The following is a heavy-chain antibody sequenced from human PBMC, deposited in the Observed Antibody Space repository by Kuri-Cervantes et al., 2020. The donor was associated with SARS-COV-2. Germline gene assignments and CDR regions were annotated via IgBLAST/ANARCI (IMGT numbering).Heavy chain of an antibody. D-gene: IGHD6-13*01. J-gene: IGHJ5*02. CDR3: ARQREMYSSSLRFDP. V-gene: IGHV1-69*13. CDR2: ISPIFGTA. CDR1: GYTFTSYY. Sequence: SVKVSCKASGYTFTSYYMHWVRQAPGQGLEWMGGISPIFGTANYAQKFQGRVTITADESTSTAYMELSSLRSEDTAVYYCARQREMYSSSLRFDPWGQGTLVTVSS.